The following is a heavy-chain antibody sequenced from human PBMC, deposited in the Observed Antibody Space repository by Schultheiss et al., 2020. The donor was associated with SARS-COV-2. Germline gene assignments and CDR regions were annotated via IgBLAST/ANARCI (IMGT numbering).Heavy chain of an antibody. CDR3: ARDRREYQLVFWSGFDY. V-gene: IGHV3-48*03. D-gene: IGHD3-3*01. CDR2: ISSSGSTI. J-gene: IGHJ4*02. Sequence: SLRLSCAASGFTFSSYEMNWVRQAPGKGLEWVSYISSSGSTIYYADSVKGRFTISRDNAKNSLYLQMNSLRAEDTAVYYCARDRREYQLVFWSGFDYWGQGTLVTVSS. CDR1: GFTFSSYE.